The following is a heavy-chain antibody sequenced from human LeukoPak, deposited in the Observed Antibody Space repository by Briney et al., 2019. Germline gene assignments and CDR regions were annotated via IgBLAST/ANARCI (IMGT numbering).Heavy chain of an antibody. V-gene: IGHV3-23*01. Sequence: AGGSLRLSCAASGFTFSSYGMSWVRQAPGKGLEWVSAISGSGGSTYYADSVKGRFTISRDNSKNTLYLQMNSLRAEDTAVYYCARVYQGVAIFDGIDYWGQGTLVTVSS. CDR3: ARVYQGVAIFDGIDY. CDR1: GFTFSSYG. D-gene: IGHD3-3*01. J-gene: IGHJ4*02. CDR2: ISGSGGST.